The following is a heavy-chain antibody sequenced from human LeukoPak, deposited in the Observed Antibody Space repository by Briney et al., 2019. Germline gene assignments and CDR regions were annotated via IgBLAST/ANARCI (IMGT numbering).Heavy chain of an antibody. Sequence: PSETLSLTCTVSGGSISSYYWGWIRQPPGKGLEWIGSMYYSGNTYYNPSLKSRVTISVDTSKNHFSLKLSSVTAADTAVYYCARDFRGGYDFWSGYYTPYYFDYWGQGTLVTVSP. CDR3: ARDFRGGYDFWSGYYTPYYFDY. D-gene: IGHD3-3*01. CDR1: GGSISSYY. V-gene: IGHV4-39*07. CDR2: MYYSGNT. J-gene: IGHJ4*02.